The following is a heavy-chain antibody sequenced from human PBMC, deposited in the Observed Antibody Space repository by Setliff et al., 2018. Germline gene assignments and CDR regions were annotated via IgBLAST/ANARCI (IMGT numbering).Heavy chain of an antibody. J-gene: IGHJ3*02. Sequence: SETLSLTCAVYGGSFSGYYWSWLRQPPGKGLEWIGEINHSGSTNYNPSPKSRVTITVDTSNNQFSLKLSSVTAADTAVYYCARGWGSGWSKEGAFDIWGQGTMVTVSS. CDR1: GGSFSGYY. CDR2: INHSGST. V-gene: IGHV4-34*01. CDR3: ARGWGSGWSKEGAFDI. D-gene: IGHD6-19*01.